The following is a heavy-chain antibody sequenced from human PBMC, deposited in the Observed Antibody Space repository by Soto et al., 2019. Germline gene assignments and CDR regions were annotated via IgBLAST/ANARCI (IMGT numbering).Heavy chain of an antibody. CDR1: GFTFGSYP. CDR2: ISTNGDST. Sequence: EVQLVESGGGLVQPGGSLRLSCAASGFTFGSYPMHWVRQAPGKGLEYVSAISTNGDSTFYANSVKGRFTISRENSKNTLYLQMGSLIAEDMGVDYCAREGMSRTRWVFDYWGQGTLVTASS. J-gene: IGHJ4*02. D-gene: IGHD6-13*01. V-gene: IGHV3-64*01. CDR3: AREGMSRTRWVFDY.